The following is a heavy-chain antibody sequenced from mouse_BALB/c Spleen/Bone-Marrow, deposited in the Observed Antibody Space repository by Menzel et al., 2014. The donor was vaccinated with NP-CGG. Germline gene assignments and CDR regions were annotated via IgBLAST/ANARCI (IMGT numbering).Heavy chain of an antibody. CDR3: TRGGNWDDFDY. CDR1: GFTFXSFG. CDR2: ISSGSSTI. D-gene: IGHD4-1*01. V-gene: IGHV5-17*02. J-gene: IGHJ2*01. Sequence: EVHLVESGGGLVQPGGSRRLSCAASGFTFXSFGMHWVRQAPEKGLEWVAYISSGSSTIFYADTLKGRFTVSRDNPKNTLFLQMTSLRSEDTAMYYCTRGGNWDDFDYWGQGTTLTVSS.